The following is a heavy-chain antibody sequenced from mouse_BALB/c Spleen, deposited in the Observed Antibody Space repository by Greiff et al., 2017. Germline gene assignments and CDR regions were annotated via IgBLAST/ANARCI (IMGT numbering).Heavy chain of an antibody. V-gene: IGHV1S137*01. Sequence: QVQLKQSGAELVRPGVSVKISCKGSGYTFTDYAMHWVKQSHAKSLEWIGVISTYYGDASYNQKFKGKATMTVDKSSSTAYMELARLTSEDSAIYYCARSRPLAMDYWGQGTSVTVSS. CDR2: ISTYYGDA. CDR1: GYTFTDYA. J-gene: IGHJ4*01. CDR3: ARSRPLAMDY.